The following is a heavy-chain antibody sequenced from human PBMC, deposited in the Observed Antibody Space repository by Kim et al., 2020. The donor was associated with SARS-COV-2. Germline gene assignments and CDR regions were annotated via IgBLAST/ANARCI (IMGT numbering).Heavy chain of an antibody. J-gene: IGHJ4*02. CDR2: ISAYNGNT. CDR1: GYTFTSYG. D-gene: IGHD2-15*01. CDR3: AREPAPYLGYCSGGSCYRPDY. Sequence: ASVKVSCKASGYTFTSYGISWVRQAPGQGLEWMGWISAYNGNTNYAQKLQGRVTMTTDTSTSTAYMELRSLRSDDTAVYYCAREPAPYLGYCSGGSCYRPDYWGQGTLVTVSS. V-gene: IGHV1-18*04.